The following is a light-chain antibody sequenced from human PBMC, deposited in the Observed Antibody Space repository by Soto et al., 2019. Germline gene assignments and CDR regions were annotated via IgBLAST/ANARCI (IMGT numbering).Light chain of an antibody. CDR3: LQHNTYPRT. CDR2: AAS. J-gene: IGKJ1*01. V-gene: IGKV3D-15*01. CDR1: ETVRAN. Sequence: RVMTQSPDTLSVSPGERATLSCRASETVRANLAWYQQKPGQAPRLLIYAASTRATGIPARFSGSGSGTDFTLTISSLQPEDFATYYCLQHNTYPRTFGQGTKVDI.